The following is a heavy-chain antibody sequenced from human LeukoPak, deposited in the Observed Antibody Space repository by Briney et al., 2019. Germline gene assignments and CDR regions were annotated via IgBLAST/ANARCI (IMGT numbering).Heavy chain of an antibody. D-gene: IGHD2-21*01. CDR1: GFTFSRYG. Sequence: PGGSLRLSCEASGFTFSRYGMSWVRQAPGKGLEWVANIKQDGGEKYYVDSVKGRFIISRDNTKNSLYVQMNSLRAEDTAVYYCARDRYISAWWWHFDYWGQGTLVTVSS. J-gene: IGHJ4*02. CDR2: IKQDGGEK. V-gene: IGHV3-7*01. CDR3: ARDRYISAWWWHFDY.